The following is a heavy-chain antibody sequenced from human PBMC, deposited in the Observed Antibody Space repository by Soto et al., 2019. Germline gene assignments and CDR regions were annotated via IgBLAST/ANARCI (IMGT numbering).Heavy chain of an antibody. V-gene: IGHV3-23*01. CDR2: ISSSGGGT. CDR3: AKDSVPNDSIGYYSILLDF. D-gene: IGHD3-22*01. Sequence: PGGSLRLSCAASGFSFSTYAMGWVRQAPGKGLEWVSAISSSGGGTYYVDSVKGRFTISRDNSRNTLYLQLNDLRAEDTAVYYCAKDSVPNDSIGYYSILLDFWGQGT. J-gene: IGHJ4*02. CDR1: GFSFSTYA.